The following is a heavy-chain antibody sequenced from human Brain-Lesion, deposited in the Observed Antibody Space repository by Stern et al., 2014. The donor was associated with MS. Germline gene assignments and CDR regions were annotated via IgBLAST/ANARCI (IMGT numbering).Heavy chain of an antibody. V-gene: IGHV1-2*04. Sequence: VQLVESGAEVKKPGASVKVSCKASGYTFTGYYMHWVRQAPGQGLEWMGWINPKSGGTNYAQKFQGWVTMTRETSINTAYMELSRLRSDDTAVYYCATYYYDSTGYNDFWGQGTLVTGAS. CDR2: INPKSGGT. CDR3: ATYYYDSTGYNDF. CDR1: GYTFTGYY. D-gene: IGHD3-22*01. J-gene: IGHJ4*02.